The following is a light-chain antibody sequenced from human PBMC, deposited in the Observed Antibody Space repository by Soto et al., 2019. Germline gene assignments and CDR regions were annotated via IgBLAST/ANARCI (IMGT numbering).Light chain of an antibody. CDR1: QIVTSDY. CDR2: DAS. Sequence: VLPQSTGALSLAPGEGANLSCRARQIVTSDYLAWYQQKPGKAPRLLMYDASTRATGIPGRFSGSGSRTDFTLTVSSLELEDFAVYYCQQRGNWPFTFGPGTKVDIK. V-gene: IGKV3-11*01. J-gene: IGKJ3*01. CDR3: QQRGNWPFT.